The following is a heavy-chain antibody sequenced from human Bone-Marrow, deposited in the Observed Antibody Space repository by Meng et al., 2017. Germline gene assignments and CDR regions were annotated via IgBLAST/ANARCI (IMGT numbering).Heavy chain of an antibody. CDR2: ISSSSSYI. CDR1: GFTFSSYS. V-gene: IGHV3-21*01. Sequence: GESLKISCAASGFTFSSYSMNWVRQAPGKGLEWVSYISSSSSYIYYADSVKGRFTISRDNAKNSPYLQMNSLRAEDTAVYYCASDKWLGGSYYAYYWGQGTLVTVSS. D-gene: IGHD1-26*01. J-gene: IGHJ4*02. CDR3: ASDKWLGGSYYAYY.